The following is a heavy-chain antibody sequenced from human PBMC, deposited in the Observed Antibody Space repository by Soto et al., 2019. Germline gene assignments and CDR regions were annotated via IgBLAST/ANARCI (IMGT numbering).Heavy chain of an antibody. CDR3: ARDPHEFWTSYWFDP. CDR1: GYTFNTYG. J-gene: IGHJ5*02. CDR2: ISAYDGKT. V-gene: IGHV1-18*01. Sequence: ASVKVSCKTSGYTFNTYGINWVRQAPGQGLELMGWISAYDGKTTYAEKFQGRVTLTTDTSTSTAYMELRSLRSDDTAIYYCARDPHEFWTSYWFDPWGQGTPVTVSS. D-gene: IGHD3-3*01.